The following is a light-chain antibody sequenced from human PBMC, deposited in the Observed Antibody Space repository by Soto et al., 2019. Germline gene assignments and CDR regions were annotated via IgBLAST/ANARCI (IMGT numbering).Light chain of an antibody. Sequence: QSALTQPPSASGSPGQSVTISCTGTSSDVGGYNYVSWYQQHPGKAPKLMIYEVSKRPSGVPDRFSGYKSGNTASLAVSGLQGEDEADYYCSSYAGSNKVFGGGTKLTVL. J-gene: IGLJ2*01. CDR3: SSYAGSNKV. V-gene: IGLV2-8*01. CDR1: SSDVGGYNY. CDR2: EVS.